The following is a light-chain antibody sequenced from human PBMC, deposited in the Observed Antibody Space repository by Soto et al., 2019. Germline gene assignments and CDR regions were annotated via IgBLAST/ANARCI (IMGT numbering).Light chain of an antibody. J-gene: IGLJ1*01. CDR3: CSYAGGSYV. V-gene: IGLV2-11*01. CDR2: DVS. Sequence: QSVLTQPASVSGSPGQSITISCTGTSSDVGGYSYVSWYQQHPGKAPKPMIYDVSERPSGVPDRFSGSKSGNTASLSISGLQAEDEADYYCCSYAGGSYVFGTGTKVTVL. CDR1: SSDVGGYSY.